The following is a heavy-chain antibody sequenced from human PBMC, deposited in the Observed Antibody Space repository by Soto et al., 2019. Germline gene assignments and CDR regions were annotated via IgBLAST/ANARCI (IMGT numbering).Heavy chain of an antibody. CDR2: IYPGDSDT. D-gene: IGHD3-16*01. Sequence: GESLKISCKGSGYSLTSYWIGWVRQMPGKGLEWMGIIYPGDSDTRYSPSFQGQVTISADKSISTAYLQWRSLKAPDTAVSSCGRRGGRDYYYGLDVYGQGSTVTVSS. V-gene: IGHV5-51*01. CDR1: GYSLTSYW. CDR3: GRRGGRDYYYGLDV. J-gene: IGHJ6*02.